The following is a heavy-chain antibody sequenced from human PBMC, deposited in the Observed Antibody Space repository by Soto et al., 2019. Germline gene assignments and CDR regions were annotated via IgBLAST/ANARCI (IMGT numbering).Heavy chain of an antibody. CDR2: IYPGDSDT. Sequence: PGESLKISXKGSGYSFTSYWIGWVRQMPGKGLEWMGIIYPGDSDTRYSPSFQGQVTISADKSISTAYLQWSSLKASDTAMYYCARQPTNGQSDDAFDIWGQGTMVTVSS. J-gene: IGHJ3*02. D-gene: IGHD2-8*01. CDR3: ARQPTNGQSDDAFDI. V-gene: IGHV5-51*01. CDR1: GYSFTSYW.